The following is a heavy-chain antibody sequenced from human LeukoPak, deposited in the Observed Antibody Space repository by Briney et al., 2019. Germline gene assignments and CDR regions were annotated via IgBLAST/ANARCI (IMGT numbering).Heavy chain of an antibody. CDR1: GFTFSSYG. CDR3: ARASIYSYYFDY. V-gene: IGHV3-33*01. CDR2: IWYDGSNK. D-gene: IGHD5-18*01. Sequence: PGRSLRLSCAASGFTFSSYGMHWVRQAPGKGLEWVAVIWYDGSNKYYADSVKGRFTISRDNSKNTLYLQMNSLRAEDTAVYYCARASIYSYYFDYWGQGTLVTVSS. J-gene: IGHJ4*02.